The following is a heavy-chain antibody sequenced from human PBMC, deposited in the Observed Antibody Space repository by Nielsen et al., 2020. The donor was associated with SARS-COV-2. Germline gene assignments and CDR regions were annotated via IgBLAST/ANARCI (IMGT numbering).Heavy chain of an antibody. D-gene: IGHD2-21*02. V-gene: IGHV3-30*03. J-gene: IGHJ4*02. CDR2: ISHDGSKK. CDR3: ARVAGRVVVTAPIDY. CDR1: GFTFSSYG. Sequence: GGSLRLSCAASGFTFSSYGMHWVRQAPGKGLEWLATISHDGSKKYYADYVRGRFTISRDNSENTLFLQANSLRSEDTAVFYCARVAGRVVVTAPIDYWGQGALVTVSS.